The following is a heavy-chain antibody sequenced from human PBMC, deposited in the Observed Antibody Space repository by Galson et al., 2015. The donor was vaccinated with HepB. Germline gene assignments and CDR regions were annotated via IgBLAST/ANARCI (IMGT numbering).Heavy chain of an antibody. Sequence: SLRLSCAASGFTFSNYALHWVRQAPGKGLEWVAVISYDGSNKYYAESVKGRFTISRDNSKNTLYLQMNTLRTEDTAVYYCAKPALAGWGPCYPHSHWGQGALVTVSS. CDR2: ISYDGSNK. J-gene: IGHJ4*02. V-gene: IGHV3-30-3*01. D-gene: IGHD3-16*01. CDR3: AKPALAGWGPCYPHSH. CDR1: GFTFSNYA.